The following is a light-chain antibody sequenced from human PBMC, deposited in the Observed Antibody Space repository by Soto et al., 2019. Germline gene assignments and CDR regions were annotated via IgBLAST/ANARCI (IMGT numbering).Light chain of an antibody. Sequence: DIQMTQYPKSLSASVGDRVTMTCRASQGIRNDLGWYQQKPGKAPKRLIYAASILQSGVPSRFSGSGSGTEFTLTISILQPDDFATYYCQHYDSYSEAFGQGTKVDIK. CDR2: AAS. V-gene: IGKV1-17*01. CDR3: QHYDSYSEA. CDR1: QGIRND. J-gene: IGKJ1*01.